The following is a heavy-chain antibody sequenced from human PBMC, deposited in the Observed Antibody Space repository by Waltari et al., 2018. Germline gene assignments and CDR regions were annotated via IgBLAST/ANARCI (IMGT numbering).Heavy chain of an antibody. CDR3: AKEMIASTGYSSLFDY. Sequence: EEQLVESGGGLVQSGGSLRLSCVASGFTFDDYAMHWVRQAPGKGLEWVSGINWNSGRIGYADSVKGRFTISRDNAKNSLFLQMNSLRTEDTALYYCAKEMIASTGYSSLFDYWGQGILVIVSS. J-gene: IGHJ4*02. CDR2: INWNSGRI. D-gene: IGHD6-13*01. V-gene: IGHV3-9*01. CDR1: GFTFDDYA.